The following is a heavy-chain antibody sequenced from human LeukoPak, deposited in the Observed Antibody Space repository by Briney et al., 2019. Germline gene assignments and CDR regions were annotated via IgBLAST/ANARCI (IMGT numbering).Heavy chain of an antibody. Sequence: GGSLRLSCAASGFTFSSYAMHWVRQAPGKGLEWVAVISYDGSNKYYADSVKGRFTISRDNSKNTLYLQMNSLRAEDTAVYYCARDGAVAEPGDYYYMDVWGKGTTVTVSS. J-gene: IGHJ6*03. CDR2: ISYDGSNK. CDR1: GFTFSSYA. D-gene: IGHD1-14*01. V-gene: IGHV3-30-3*01. CDR3: ARDGAVAEPGDYYYMDV.